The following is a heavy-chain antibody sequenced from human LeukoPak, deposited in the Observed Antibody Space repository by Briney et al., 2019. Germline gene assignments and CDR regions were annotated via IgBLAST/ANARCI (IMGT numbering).Heavy chain of an antibody. CDR3: ATAYGSGSPFDY. D-gene: IGHD3-10*01. Sequence: ASVKVSCKVSGYTLTELSMHWVRQAPGKGLEWMGGFDPEDGETIYAQKFQGRVTVTEDTSTDTAYMELSSLRSEDTAVYYCATAYGSGSPFDYWGQGTLVTVSS. V-gene: IGHV1-24*01. CDR2: FDPEDGET. CDR1: GYTLTELS. J-gene: IGHJ4*02.